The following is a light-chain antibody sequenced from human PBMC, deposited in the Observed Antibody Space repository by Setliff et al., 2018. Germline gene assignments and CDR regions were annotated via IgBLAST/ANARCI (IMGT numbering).Light chain of an antibody. J-gene: IGLJ1*01. CDR1: SSDVGGYNY. CDR3: SSYSGSSTLV. V-gene: IGLV2-14*01. Sequence: QSVLTQPASVSGSPGQSITISCTGTSSDVGGYNYVSWYQQHPGKAPKLMIYEVSDRPSGVSNRFSGSRSGNTASLTISGLQAEDEADYCCSSYSGSSTLVFGTGTKVTVL. CDR2: EVS.